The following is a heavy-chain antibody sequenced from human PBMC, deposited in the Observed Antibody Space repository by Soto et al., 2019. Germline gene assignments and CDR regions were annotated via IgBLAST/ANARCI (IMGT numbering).Heavy chain of an antibody. CDR2: IIPIFGTA. CDR3: PRAIVGPTTTGWLDP. CDR1: GGTFSRYA. V-gene: IGHV1-69*01. Sequence: QVQLVQSGAEVKKPGSSVKVCCKASGGTFSRYAISWVRQAPGQGLEWMGGIIPIFGTANYAQKFQGRVTITADESTSTAYMELSRLRFEDTAVYYCPRAIVGPTTTGWLDPWGQGTLVTVSS. D-gene: IGHD1-26*01. J-gene: IGHJ5*02.